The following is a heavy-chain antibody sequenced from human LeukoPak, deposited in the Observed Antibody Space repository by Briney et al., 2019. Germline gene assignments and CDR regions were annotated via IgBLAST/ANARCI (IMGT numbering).Heavy chain of an antibody. CDR1: GGSISDGGYF. CDR2: IYYNGST. CDR3: ATLTTVTSIENWFDP. V-gene: IGHV4-31*03. D-gene: IGHD4-17*01. J-gene: IGHJ5*02. Sequence: PSETLSLTCTVSGGSISDGGYFWSWIRQPPGKGLEWIGYIYYNGSTYYNPSLKSRLTLSVDTSKNQFSLKLSSVTAADTAVYYCATLTTVTSIENWFDPWGQGTLVTVSS.